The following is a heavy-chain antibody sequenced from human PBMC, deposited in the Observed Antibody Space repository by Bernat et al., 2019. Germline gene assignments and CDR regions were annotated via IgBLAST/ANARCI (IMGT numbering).Heavy chain of an antibody. CDR3: ARAIWYASFSYSYGLDV. CDR2: IDPATGKT. V-gene: IGHV1-3*01. CDR1: RYSSISYG. D-gene: IGHD2-8*01. J-gene: IGHJ6*02. Sequence: QVQLVQSASEVKNPGASVNISCKALRYSSISYGIHWLRQAPGQRLEWMGWIDPATGKTKFSQKFQGRVTITMYTSASTVYLGLRSLRSEDTALYYFARAIWYASFSYSYGLDVWGQGATVSVS.